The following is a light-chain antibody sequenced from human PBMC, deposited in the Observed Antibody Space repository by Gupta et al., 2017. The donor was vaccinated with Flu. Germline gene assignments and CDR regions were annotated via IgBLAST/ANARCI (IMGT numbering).Light chain of an antibody. V-gene: IGKV1-33*01. J-gene: IGKJ1*01. CDR1: QDISNY. CDR2: DAS. CDR3: HQDDNLPWT. Sequence: DIQMTQSPSSLSASVGDRVTITCQASQDISNYLNWYQQKPGKAPKLLIYDASNLETGVPSRFSGSGSGTHFTFTISSLQPEDIATYYCHQDDNLPWTFGQGTKVEIK.